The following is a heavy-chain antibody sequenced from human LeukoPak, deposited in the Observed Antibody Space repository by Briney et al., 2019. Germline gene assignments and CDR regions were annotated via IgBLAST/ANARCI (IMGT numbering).Heavy chain of an antibody. Sequence: SETLSLTCTVSGGSISSGDYYWSWIRQPPGKGLEWIGYIYYSGSTYYNPSLKSRVTISVDTSKRQFSLNLISVTAADTAVYYCARQGWAPSSPPWGQGTLVTVSS. J-gene: IGHJ5*02. CDR2: IYYSGST. CDR3: ARQGWAPSSPP. D-gene: IGHD1-26*01. CDR1: GGSISSGDYY. V-gene: IGHV4-30-4*08.